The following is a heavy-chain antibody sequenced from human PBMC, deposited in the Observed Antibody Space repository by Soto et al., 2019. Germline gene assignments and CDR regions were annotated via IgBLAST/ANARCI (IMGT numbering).Heavy chain of an antibody. CDR2: INGDGSST. V-gene: IGHV3-74*01. CDR3: ARGTGGFDP. CDR1: GFTFSTYW. J-gene: IGHJ5*02. Sequence: EVQLVESGGGLVQPGGSLRLSCAASGFTFSTYWMHWVRQVPGKGLVWVSHINGDGSSTSYADSVRGRFSISRDNAKNPVDLQMNSLRADDTAVYYCARGTGGFDPWGQGTLVTVAS. D-gene: IGHD2-15*01.